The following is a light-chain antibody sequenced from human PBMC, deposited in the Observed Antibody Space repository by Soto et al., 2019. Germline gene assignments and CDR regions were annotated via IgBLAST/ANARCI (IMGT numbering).Light chain of an antibody. V-gene: IGLV2-14*03. Sequence: QSALTQPASVSGSPGQSITISCTGTSSDVGGYNFVSWYQQHPGKAPKLMIHGVSNRPSGVSNRFSGSKSGNTASLTISGLQAEHEADYYCSSFTSRSTLVFGGGTKLTVL. CDR3: SSFTSRSTLV. CDR1: SSDVGGYNF. CDR2: GVS. J-gene: IGLJ2*01.